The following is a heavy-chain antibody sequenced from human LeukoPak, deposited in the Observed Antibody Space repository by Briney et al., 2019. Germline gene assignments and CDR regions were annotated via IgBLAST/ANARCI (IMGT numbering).Heavy chain of an antibody. D-gene: IGHD3-10*01. CDR1: GGSISSGGYY. Sequence: PSETLSLTCTVSGGSISSGGYYWSWIRQPPGKGLEWIGYIYHSGTTYYNPSLKSRVTISVDTSKNQFSLKLSSVTAADTAVYYCARVRELLWFGADHGAFDIWGQGTMVTVSS. CDR3: ARVRELLWFGADHGAFDI. V-gene: IGHV4-30-2*01. CDR2: IYHSGTT. J-gene: IGHJ3*02.